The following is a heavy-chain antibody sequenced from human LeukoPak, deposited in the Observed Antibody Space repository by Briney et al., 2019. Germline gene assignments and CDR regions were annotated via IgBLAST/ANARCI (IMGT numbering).Heavy chain of an antibody. D-gene: IGHD3-22*01. J-gene: IGHJ4*02. CDR3: AADRYDSSGYYHFDY. V-gene: IGHV1-18*01. CDR1: GYTFTSYG. Sequence: EASVKVSCKASGYTFTSYGITWVRQAPGQGLEWMGWISGNNGNTNYAQKVQGRVTMTTDTSTSTAYMELRGLRSEDTAVYYCAADRYDSSGYYHFDYWGQGTLVTVSS. CDR2: ISGNNGNT.